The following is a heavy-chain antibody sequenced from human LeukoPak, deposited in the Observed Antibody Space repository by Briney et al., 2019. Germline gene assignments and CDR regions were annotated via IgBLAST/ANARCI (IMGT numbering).Heavy chain of an antibody. D-gene: IGHD5-18*01. CDR3: ARQGVDTAMVSMDV. CDR1: GGSISSSSYY. CDR2: IYYSGST. Sequence: SETLSLTCTASGGSISSSSYYWGWIRQPPGKGLEWIGSIYYSGSTYYNPSLKSRVTISVDTSKNQFSLKLSSVTAADTAVYYCARQGVDTAMVSMDVWGKGTTVTVSS. J-gene: IGHJ6*03. V-gene: IGHV4-39*01.